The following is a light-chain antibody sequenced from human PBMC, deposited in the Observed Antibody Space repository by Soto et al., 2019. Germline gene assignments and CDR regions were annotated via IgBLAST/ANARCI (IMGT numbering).Light chain of an antibody. Sequence: DIQMTQSPSSLSASVGDRVTITCRASQSISRWLVWYQQKPGKAPKLLIYDASILKSGVPSRFSGSGSGTDFTLTISSLRPEDFASYYCQQSYSTPRTFGQGTKVDIK. CDR2: DAS. J-gene: IGKJ1*01. V-gene: IGKV1-39*01. CDR1: QSISRW. CDR3: QQSYSTPRT.